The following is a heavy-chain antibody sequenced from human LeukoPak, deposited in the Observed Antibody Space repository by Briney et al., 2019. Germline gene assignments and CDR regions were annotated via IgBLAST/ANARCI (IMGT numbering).Heavy chain of an antibody. CDR3: ARRNYWDDAFDI. CDR1: GGSISSSSYY. CDR2: IYYSGST. J-gene: IGHJ3*02. V-gene: IGHV4-39*01. Sequence: SETLSLTCTVSGGSISSSSYYWGWIRQPPRNGLEWIGSIYYSGSTYYNPSLKSRVTISVDTSKNQFSLKLGSVTAADTAVYYCARRNYWDDAFDIWGQGTMVTVSS. D-gene: IGHD3-10*01.